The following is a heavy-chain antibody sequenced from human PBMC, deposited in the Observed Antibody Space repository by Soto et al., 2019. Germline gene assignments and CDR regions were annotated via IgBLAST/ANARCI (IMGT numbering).Heavy chain of an antibody. CDR1: GYSFTSYW. D-gene: IGHD6-6*01. Sequence: GESLKISCKGSGYSFTSYWIGWVRQMPGKGLEWMGRIDPSDSYTNYSPSFQGHVTISADKSISTAYLQWSSLKASDTAMYYCARRVFEQPVLDHWFFDLCGRGSLVPVSS. CDR3: ARRVFEQPVLDHWFFDL. CDR2: IDPSDSYT. J-gene: IGHJ2*01. V-gene: IGHV5-10-1*01.